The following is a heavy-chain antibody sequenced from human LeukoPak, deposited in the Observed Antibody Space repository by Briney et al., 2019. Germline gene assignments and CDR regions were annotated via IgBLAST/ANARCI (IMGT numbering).Heavy chain of an antibody. CDR2: IYYSGST. Sequence: SETLSLTCTVSGGSMSGYYWSWIRQPPGKGLEWIGYIYYSGSTNYNPSLKSRVTISLDTSKNHFSLRLSSVTAADTAVYYCARDRRYYDTSGTVYYDAMDVWGQGTTVIVSS. CDR1: GGSMSGYY. J-gene: IGHJ6*02. V-gene: IGHV4-59*01. CDR3: ARDRRYYDTSGTVYYDAMDV. D-gene: IGHD3-22*01.